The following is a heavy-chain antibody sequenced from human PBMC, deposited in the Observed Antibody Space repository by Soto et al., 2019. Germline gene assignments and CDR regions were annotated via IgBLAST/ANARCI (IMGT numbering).Heavy chain of an antibody. J-gene: IGHJ4*02. CDR2: IIPILGIA. V-gene: IGHV1-69*08. CDR3: ARDSATPFDY. CDR1: GGTFSSYT. D-gene: IGHD2-15*01. Sequence: QVQLVQSGAEVKKPGSSVKVSCKASGGTFSSYTISWVRQAPGQGLEWMGRIIPILGIANYAQKFQGRVTMTADKSTSTAYMELSSLRSEDTAVYYFARDSATPFDYWGQGTLVTVSS.